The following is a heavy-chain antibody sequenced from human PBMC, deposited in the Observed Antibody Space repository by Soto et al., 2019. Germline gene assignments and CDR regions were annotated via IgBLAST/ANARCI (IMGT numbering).Heavy chain of an antibody. CDR1: GGTFSSYA. CDR3: ARDLDDAFDI. D-gene: IGHD1-1*01. J-gene: IGHJ3*02. V-gene: IGHV1-69*13. Sequence: SVKVSCKASGGTFSSYAISWVRQAPGQGLEWMGGIIPIFGTANYAQKFQGRVTITADESTSTAYMELSSLRSEDTAGYYCARDLDDAFDIWGQGTMVTVSS. CDR2: IIPIFGTA.